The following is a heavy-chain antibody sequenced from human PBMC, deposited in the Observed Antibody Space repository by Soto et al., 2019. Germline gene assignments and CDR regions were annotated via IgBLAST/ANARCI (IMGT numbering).Heavy chain of an antibody. J-gene: IGHJ4*02. CDR3: AGAGQSCGGDCYATPFDY. CDR1: GYTFSTSA. CDR2: INAGNGKT. V-gene: IGHV1-3*01. D-gene: IGHD2-21*02. Sequence: QVQLVQSGPEVRNPGASVRVSCKATGYTFSTSAIHWVRQAPGQGLEWMGWINAGNGKTKYSQNFQDRVTLTRDTSATTIYKQLSDLKTDGTTLYYCAGAGQSCGGDCYATPFDYRGQGTLVTVSS.